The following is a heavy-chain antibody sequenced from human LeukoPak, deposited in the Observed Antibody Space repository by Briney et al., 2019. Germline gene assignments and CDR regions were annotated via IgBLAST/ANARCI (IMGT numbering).Heavy chain of an antibody. Sequence: GGSLRLSCAASGFTFDDYAMHWVRQAPGKGLEGVSGISWNSGSIGYADSVKGRFTISRDNAKNSLYLQMNSLRAEDMALYYCAKGGIAVAGTWFDPWGQGTLVTVSS. J-gene: IGHJ5*02. CDR2: ISWNSGSI. D-gene: IGHD6-19*01. CDR1: GFTFDDYA. V-gene: IGHV3-9*03. CDR3: AKGGIAVAGTWFDP.